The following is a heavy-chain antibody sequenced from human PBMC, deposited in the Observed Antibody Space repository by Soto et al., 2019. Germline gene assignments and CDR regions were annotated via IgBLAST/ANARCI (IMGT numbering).Heavy chain of an antibody. D-gene: IGHD5-12*01. CDR3: ARGGYSGYDRVYFDY. CDR2: IYYSGST. V-gene: IGHV4-59*01. Sequence: SETLSLTCTVSGGSISSYYWSWIRQPPGKGLEWIGCIYYSGSTNYNPSLKRRVSISVDTSKNQFSLKLSSVTAADTAVYYCARGGYSGYDRVYFDYWGQGTLVTVSS. J-gene: IGHJ4*02. CDR1: GGSISSYY.